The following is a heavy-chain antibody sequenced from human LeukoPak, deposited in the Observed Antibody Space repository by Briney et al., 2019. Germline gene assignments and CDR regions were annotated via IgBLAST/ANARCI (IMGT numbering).Heavy chain of an antibody. CDR2: IYISGST. Sequence: SETLSLTCTVSGGSISSYYWSWIRQPAGKGLEWIGRIYISGSTNYNPSLKSRVTISVDTSKNQFSLKLSSVTAADTAVYYCAKYPIYYYGSGSLDYWGQGTLVTVSS. CDR3: AKYPIYYYGSGSLDY. D-gene: IGHD3-10*01. J-gene: IGHJ4*02. V-gene: IGHV4-4*07. CDR1: GGSISSYY.